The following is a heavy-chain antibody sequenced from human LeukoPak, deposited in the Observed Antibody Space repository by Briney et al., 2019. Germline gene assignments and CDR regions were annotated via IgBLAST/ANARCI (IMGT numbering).Heavy chain of an antibody. CDR3: AREDTAMVYYYMDV. D-gene: IGHD5-18*01. CDR1: GYTFTSYA. CDR2: INTNTGNP. Sequence: EASVKVSCKASGYTFTSYAMNWVRQAPGQGLEWMGWINTNTGNPTYAQGFTGRFVFSLDTSVSTAYLQISSLKAEDTAVYYCAREDTAMVYYYMDVWGKGTTVTVSS. J-gene: IGHJ6*03. V-gene: IGHV7-4-1*02.